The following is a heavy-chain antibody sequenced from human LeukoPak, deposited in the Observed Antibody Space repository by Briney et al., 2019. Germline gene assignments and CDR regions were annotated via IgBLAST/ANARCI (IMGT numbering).Heavy chain of an antibody. D-gene: IGHD3-22*01. J-gene: IGHJ3*01. Sequence: SETLSLTCSVSGGSIYSSDHYWGWIRQSPGKGLEWIGTIYYSGSTYYNSSLKSRLTMSVDTSRNQFSLKLSSVNAADTAVYYCAKAGARYSDSSGLYAFDFWGQGTMVTVSS. V-gene: IGHV4-39*01. CDR1: GGSIYSSDHY. CDR2: IYYSGST. CDR3: AKAGARYSDSSGLYAFDF.